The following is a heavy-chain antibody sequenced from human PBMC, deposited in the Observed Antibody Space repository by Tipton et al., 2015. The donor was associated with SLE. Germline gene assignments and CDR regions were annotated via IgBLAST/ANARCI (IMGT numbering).Heavy chain of an antibody. D-gene: IGHD6-19*01. CDR2: ISSSGSTI. CDR3: ARGPYSSGWYPV. V-gene: IGHV3-11*04. J-gene: IGHJ3*01. CDR1: GFTFSDYY. Sequence: SLRLSCAASGFTFSDYYKSWIRQAPGKGLEWVSYISSSGSTIYYADSVKGRFTIYRDNAKNSLYLQMNSLRAEDTAVYYCARGPYSSGWYPVWGQGTMVTVSS.